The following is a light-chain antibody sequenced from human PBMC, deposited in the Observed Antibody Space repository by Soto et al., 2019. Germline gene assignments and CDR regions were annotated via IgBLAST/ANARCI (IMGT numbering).Light chain of an antibody. J-gene: IGKJ1*01. CDR2: DAS. CDR3: QQLNSYPPWT. Sequence: DIQMTQSPYTLSASVGGRVTITCRASQNINRWLAWYQQKPGEAPKLVITDASSLKSGVPSRFSGRGSGTDFTLTISSLQPEDFATYYCQQLNSYPPWTFGQGTKVDIK. CDR1: QNINRW. V-gene: IGKV1-5*01.